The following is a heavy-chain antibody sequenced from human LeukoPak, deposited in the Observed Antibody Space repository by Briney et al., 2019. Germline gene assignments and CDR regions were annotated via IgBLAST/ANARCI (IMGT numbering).Heavy chain of an antibody. CDR3: AKGHGIVGATRKDQ. CDR2: MSGSGGST. V-gene: IGHV3-23*01. D-gene: IGHD1-26*01. J-gene: IGHJ4*02. CDR1: GFTFSRYA. Sequence: GGSLRLSCAASGFTFSRYAMNWVRQAPGKGLEWVSAMSGSGGSTHYADSVTGRFTISRDNSKNTLYLQMNSLRADDTAVYYCAKGHGIVGATRKDQWGQGTLVTVSS.